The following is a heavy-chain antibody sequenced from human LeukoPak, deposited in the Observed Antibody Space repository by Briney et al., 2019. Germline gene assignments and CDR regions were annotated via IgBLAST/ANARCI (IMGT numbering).Heavy chain of an antibody. CDR3: AKTDWFDP. V-gene: IGHV3-74*01. CDR1: GFTFSGYW. Sequence: GGSLRLSCAASGFTFSGYWMHWVRQAPGKGLVWVARIKNDGSSTSYADSVKGRFTISRDNAKNTLYLQMNSLRAEDTAAYYCAKTDWFDPWGQGTLVTVSS. J-gene: IGHJ5*02. CDR2: IKNDGSST.